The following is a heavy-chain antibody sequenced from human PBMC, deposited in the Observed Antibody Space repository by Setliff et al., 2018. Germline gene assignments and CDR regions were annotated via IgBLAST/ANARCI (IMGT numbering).Heavy chain of an antibody. Sequence: ASVKVSCKTSGYNFITLGINWVRQAPGQGLEWVGWISPYSGKTDYAQKFQGRVTMTTDTSTTTAYMELKSLRSDDTAVYYCARSWRAGALNHFDYWGQGSRVTVSS. J-gene: IGHJ4*02. CDR1: GYNFITLG. V-gene: IGHV1-18*01. CDR2: ISPYSGKT. D-gene: IGHD3-3*01. CDR3: ARSWRAGALNHFDY.